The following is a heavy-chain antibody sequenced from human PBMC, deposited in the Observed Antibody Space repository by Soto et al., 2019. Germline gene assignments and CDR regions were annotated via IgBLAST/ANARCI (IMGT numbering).Heavy chain of an antibody. Sequence: EVQLVESGGGLVQPGRSLRLSCAASGFTFDDYAMHWVRQAPGKGLEWVSGISWNSGSIGYADSVKGQFTISRDNAKNSLYLQMNSLRAEDTALYYCAKGSCSGGSCAYYFDYWGQGTLVTVSS. D-gene: IGHD2-15*01. J-gene: IGHJ4*02. CDR1: GFTFDDYA. CDR2: ISWNSGSI. V-gene: IGHV3-9*01. CDR3: AKGSCSGGSCAYYFDY.